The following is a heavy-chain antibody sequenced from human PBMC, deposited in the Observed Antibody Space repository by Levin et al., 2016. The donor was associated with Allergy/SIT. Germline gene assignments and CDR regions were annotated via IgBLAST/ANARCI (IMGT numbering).Heavy chain of an antibody. V-gene: IGHV5-10-1*01. J-gene: IGHJ5*02. CDR2: IDPSDSYT. D-gene: IGHD3-10*01. Sequence: VRQMPGKGLEWMGRIDPSDSYTNYSPSFQGHVTISADKSISTAYLQWSSLKASDTAMYYCARSFITMVRGVIIGYNWFDPWGQGTLVTVSS. CDR3: ARSFITMVRGVIIGYNWFDP.